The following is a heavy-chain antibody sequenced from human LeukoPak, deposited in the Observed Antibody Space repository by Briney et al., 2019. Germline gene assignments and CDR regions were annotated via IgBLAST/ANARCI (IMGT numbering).Heavy chain of an antibody. J-gene: IGHJ6*03. V-gene: IGHV3-30*02. CDR3: AKTGFQWGYYYYYMDV. CDR1: GFTFSSYG. CDR2: IRYDESTK. Sequence: QPGGSLRLSCAASGFTFSSYGMHWVRQAPGKGLEWVAFIRYDESTKYYADSVKGRFTISRDNSKNTLYLQMTSLRAEDTAVYSCAKTGFQWGYYYYYMDVWGKGTTVTVSS. D-gene: IGHD1-14*01.